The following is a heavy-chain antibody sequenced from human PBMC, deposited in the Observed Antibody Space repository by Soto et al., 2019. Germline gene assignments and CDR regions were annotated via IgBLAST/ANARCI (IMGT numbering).Heavy chain of an antibody. D-gene: IGHD3-22*01. CDR2: IYHSGST. CDR3: ARIVDWEWFDP. J-gene: IGHJ5*02. Sequence: SETLSLTCAVSGYSISSGYYWGWIRQPPGKGLEWIGSIYHSGSTYYNPSLKSRVTISVDTSKNQFSLKLSSVTAADTAVYYCARIVDWEWFDPWGQGTLVTVSS. V-gene: IGHV4-38-2*01. CDR1: GYSISSGYY.